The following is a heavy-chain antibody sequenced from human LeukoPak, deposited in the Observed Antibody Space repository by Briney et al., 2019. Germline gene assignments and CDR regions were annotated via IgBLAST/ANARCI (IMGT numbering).Heavy chain of an antibody. J-gene: IGHJ3*02. V-gene: IGHV5-51*01. D-gene: IGHD6-19*01. CDR1: GYSFTSYW. Sequence: GESLKISCKGFGYSFTSYWIGWVRQMPGKGLEWMGIIYPSDSDTRYRPSFQGQVTISADKSISTAYLQWGSLKASDTAMYYCARPGSGWYGGFDIWGQGTMVTVSS. CDR3: ARPGSGWYGGFDI. CDR2: IYPSDSDT.